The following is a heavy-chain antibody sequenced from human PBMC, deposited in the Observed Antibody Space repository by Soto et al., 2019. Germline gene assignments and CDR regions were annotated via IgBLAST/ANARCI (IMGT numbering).Heavy chain of an antibody. J-gene: IGHJ6*02. V-gene: IGHV4-59*01. D-gene: IGHD2-2*01. CDR2: IYYSGST. CDR1: GGSISSYH. Sequence: SETLSLTCTVSGGSISSYHWSWIRQPPGKGLEWIGYIYYSGSTNYNPSLKSRVTISVDTSKNQFSLKLSSVTAADTAVYYCARDLCSSTSCSNYYYYGMDVWGQGTTVTVSS. CDR3: ARDLCSSTSCSNYYYYGMDV.